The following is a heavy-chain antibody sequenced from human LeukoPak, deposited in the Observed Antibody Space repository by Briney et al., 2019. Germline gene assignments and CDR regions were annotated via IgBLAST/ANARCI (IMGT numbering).Heavy chain of an antibody. CDR2: INPTSGDT. CDR1: GYTFTSYY. Sequence: GASVKVSCKASGYTFTSYYVHWVRQAPGQGLQWMGIINPTSGDTNYAQNFQGRVTMTRDMSTSTVYMELSSLRSEDTAVYYCARYRFSSVWQGGWHAFDIWGHGTMVTVSS. V-gene: IGHV1-46*01. J-gene: IGHJ3*02. CDR3: ARYRFSSVWQGGWHAFDI. D-gene: IGHD6-25*01.